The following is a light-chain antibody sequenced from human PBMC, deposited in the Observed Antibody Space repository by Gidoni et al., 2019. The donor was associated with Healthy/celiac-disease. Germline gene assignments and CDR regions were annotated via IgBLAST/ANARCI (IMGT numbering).Light chain of an antibody. V-gene: IGKV1-9*01. J-gene: IGKJ3*01. CDR1: QGISSY. CDR2: AAS. CDR3: QQLNSYPLT. Sequence: IRLTQSPSSLSASVGDRVTITCRASQGISSYLAWYQQKPGKAPKLLIYAASTLQSWVPSRFSGSGSGTDFTLTISSLQPEDFATYYCQQLNSYPLTFGPGTKVDIK.